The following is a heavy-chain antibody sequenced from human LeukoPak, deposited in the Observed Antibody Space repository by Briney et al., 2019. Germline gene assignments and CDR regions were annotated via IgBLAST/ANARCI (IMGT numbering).Heavy chain of an antibody. Sequence: SETLSLTCTVSGGSISSGDYYWSWIRQPPGKGLEWIGYIYYSGSTYYNPSLKSRVTISVDTSKSQFSLKLSSVIAADTAVYYCARAPYCGGDCYQVDYWGQGTLVTVSS. CDR3: ARAPYCGGDCYQVDY. D-gene: IGHD2-21*02. CDR1: GGSISSGDYY. J-gene: IGHJ4*02. V-gene: IGHV4-30-4*01. CDR2: IYYSGST.